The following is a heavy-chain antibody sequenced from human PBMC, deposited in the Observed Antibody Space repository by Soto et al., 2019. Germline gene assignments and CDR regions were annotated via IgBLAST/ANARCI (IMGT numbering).Heavy chain of an antibody. CDR1: GYTFTGYY. D-gene: IGHD4-17*01. Sequence: ASVKVSCKASGYTFTGYYMHWVRQAPGQGLEWMGWINPNSGGTNYAQKFQGWVTMTRDTSISTAYMELSRLRSDDTAVYYCARGGDYGDLSTPLPFNYYYGMDVWGQGTTVTVSS. CDR2: INPNSGGT. V-gene: IGHV1-2*04. CDR3: ARGGDYGDLSTPLPFNYYYGMDV. J-gene: IGHJ6*02.